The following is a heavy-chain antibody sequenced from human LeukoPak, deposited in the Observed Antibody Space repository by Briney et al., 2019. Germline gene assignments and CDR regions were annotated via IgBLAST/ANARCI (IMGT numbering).Heavy chain of an antibody. V-gene: IGHV3-23*01. CDR2: ISRSSAYI. CDR3: TSDPDYYYYYFMSL. J-gene: IGHJ6*03. CDR1: GFTFSSYA. Sequence: GGSLRLSCAASGFTFSSYAMSWVRQAPGKGLEWVSSISRSSAYIYYADSVKGRFTISRDDSKNTLYLQMNSLRAEDTAIYYCTSDPDYYYYYFMSLWGKGTTVTISS.